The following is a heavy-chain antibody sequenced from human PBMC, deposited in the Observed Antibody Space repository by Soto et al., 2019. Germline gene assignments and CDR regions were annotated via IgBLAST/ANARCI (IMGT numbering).Heavy chain of an antibody. CDR3: AIRLTLATTTGDALEI. CDR2: IYYSGST. D-gene: IGHD3-16*01. J-gene: IGHJ3*02. V-gene: IGHV4-59*01. CDR1: NGSIINYY. Sequence: QVQLQESGPGLVKPSETLSLTCTVSNGSIINYYWSWIRQPPGKGLEWIGFIYYSGSTNYNPYLKGRVSMSVNMSRNQLSLQLISVTAAATAVYYCAIRLTLATTTGDALEIWGQWTMVTVSS.